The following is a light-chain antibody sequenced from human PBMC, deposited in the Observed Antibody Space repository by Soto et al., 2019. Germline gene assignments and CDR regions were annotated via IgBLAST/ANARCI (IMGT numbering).Light chain of an antibody. Sequence: QSALTQPPSASGTPGQGVVISCSGGASNIGRKSVNWYQHLPGMAPKLLIYSNSHRPSGVPDRFSGSKSGISASLAISGLQSDGEADYYCAAWDESLNGFVFGGGTKLTVL. CDR2: SNS. CDR3: AAWDESLNGFV. J-gene: IGLJ2*01. V-gene: IGLV1-44*01. CDR1: ASNIGRKS.